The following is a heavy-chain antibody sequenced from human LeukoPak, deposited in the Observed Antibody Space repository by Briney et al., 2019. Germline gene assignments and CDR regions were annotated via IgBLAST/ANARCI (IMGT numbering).Heavy chain of an antibody. D-gene: IGHD1-26*01. CDR1: GGTFSSYA. Sequence: GASVKVSCKASGGTFSSYAISWVRQAPGQGLEWMGGIIPIFGTANYAQKFQGRVTITTDESTSTAYMELSSLRSEDTAVYYCASKTEGRYGRETYYFDYWGQGTLVTVSS. J-gene: IGHJ4*02. CDR2: IIPIFGTA. CDR3: ASKTEGRYGRETYYFDY. V-gene: IGHV1-69*05.